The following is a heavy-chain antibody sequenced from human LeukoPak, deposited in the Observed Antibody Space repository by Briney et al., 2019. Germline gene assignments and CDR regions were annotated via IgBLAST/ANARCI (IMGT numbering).Heavy chain of an antibody. CDR1: GGSISSGSYY. V-gene: IGHV4-61*02. D-gene: IGHD5-12*01. CDR3: AKWGGYDFYAFDI. J-gene: IGHJ3*02. CDR2: IYTSGST. Sequence: PSETLSLTCTVSGGSISSGSYYWSWIRQPAGKGLEWIGRIYTSGSTNYNPSLKSRVTISVDTSKNQFSLNLSSLTAADTAVYYCAKWGGYDFYAFDIWGQGTMVTVSS.